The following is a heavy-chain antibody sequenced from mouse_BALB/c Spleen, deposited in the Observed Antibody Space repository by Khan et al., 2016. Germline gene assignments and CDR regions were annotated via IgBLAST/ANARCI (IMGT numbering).Heavy chain of an antibody. CDR1: GYTFTNYG. J-gene: IGHJ3*01. Sequence: QIQLVQSGPELKKPGETVKISCKASGYTFTNYGMNWVKQAPGKGLKWMGWINTNTGEPTYAEEFKGRFAFSLETSASTAYLQINNLKNEDTATXFCARRDGYDDWFAYWRRATLVTVSA. CDR3: ARRDGYDDWFAY. V-gene: IGHV9-3*02. D-gene: IGHD2-2*01. CDR2: INTNTGEP.